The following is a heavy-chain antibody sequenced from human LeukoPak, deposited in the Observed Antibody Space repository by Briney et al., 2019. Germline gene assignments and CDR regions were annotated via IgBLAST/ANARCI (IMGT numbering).Heavy chain of an antibody. CDR1: GYTFTSYD. CDR2: MNPNSGNT. J-gene: IGHJ6*02. CDR3: ARSYYDFWSGYYIYYYYGMDV. V-gene: IGHV1-8*01. D-gene: IGHD3-3*01. Sequence: ASVNVSCKASGYTFTSYDINWVRQATGQGLEWMGWMNPNSGNTGYAQKFQGRVTITRNTSISTAYMELSSLRSEDTAVYYCARSYYDFWSGYYIYYYYGMDVWGQGTTVTVSS.